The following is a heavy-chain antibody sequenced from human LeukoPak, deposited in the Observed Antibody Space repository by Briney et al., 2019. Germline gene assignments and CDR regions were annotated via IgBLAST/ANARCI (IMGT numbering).Heavy chain of an antibody. CDR1: GGSISSGDYY. Sequence: PSETLSLTCTVSGGSISSGDYYWSWIRQPPGKGLEWIGYIYYSGSTYYSPSLESRVTISVDTSKNQFSLKLSSVTAADTAVYFCAREGHSSTWDLDYWGQGTLVTVSS. D-gene: IGHD6-13*01. CDR3: AREGHSSTWDLDY. J-gene: IGHJ4*02. CDR2: IYYSGST. V-gene: IGHV4-30-4*08.